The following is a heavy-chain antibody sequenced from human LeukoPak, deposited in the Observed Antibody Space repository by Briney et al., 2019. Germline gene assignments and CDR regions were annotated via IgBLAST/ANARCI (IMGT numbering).Heavy chain of an antibody. Sequence: SETLSLTCTVSGGSISSYYWSWIRQPPGKGLEWIGYIYYSGSTNYNPSLKSRVTISVDTSKNQFSLKLSSVTAADTAVYYCARGRAIVVVTAISGTWFDPWGQGTLVTVSS. CDR1: GGSISSYY. J-gene: IGHJ5*02. CDR3: ARGRAIVVVTAISGTWFDP. D-gene: IGHD2-21*02. CDR2: IYYSGST. V-gene: IGHV4-59*12.